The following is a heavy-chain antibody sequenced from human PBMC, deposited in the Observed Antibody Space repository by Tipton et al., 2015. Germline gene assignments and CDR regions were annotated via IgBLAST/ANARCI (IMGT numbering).Heavy chain of an antibody. V-gene: IGHV4-39*01. Sequence: TLSLTCTVSGGSIRSRSYYWGWIRQPPEKGLEWIGSIYYSGSTYYNPSLKSRVTISVDTSKNQFSLKLRSVTAADTAVYYCARSLYYYDRYFQHWGQGTLVTVSS. CDR3: ARSLYYYDRYFQH. CDR1: GGSIRSRSYY. CDR2: IYYSGST. D-gene: IGHD3-22*01. J-gene: IGHJ1*01.